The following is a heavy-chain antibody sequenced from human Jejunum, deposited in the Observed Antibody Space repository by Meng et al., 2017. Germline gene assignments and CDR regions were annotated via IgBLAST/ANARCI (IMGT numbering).Heavy chain of an antibody. J-gene: IGHJ4*02. D-gene: IGHD2-15*01. CDR1: GYTFPSFG. CDR3: ARAIHLLADY. Sequence: HVQLVQSGAEVKKPGASVKVSCKTSGYTFPSFGISWVRQAPGQGLEWMGWISTYNGNTNYAQNFQGRVTMTRDTSISTAYMELSRLRSDDTAVYYCARAIHLLADYWGQGTLVTVSS. CDR2: ISTYNGNT. V-gene: IGHV1-18*01.